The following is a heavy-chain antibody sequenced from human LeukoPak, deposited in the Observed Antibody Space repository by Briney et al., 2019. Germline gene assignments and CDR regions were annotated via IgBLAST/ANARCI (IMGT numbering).Heavy chain of an antibody. CDR3: AREGLRDCSGGSCYDY. Sequence: PSETLSLTCTVSGGSISSYYWSWIRQPAGKGLEWIGRIYTSGSTNYNPSLKSRVTMSVDTSKNQFSLKLSPVTAADTAVYYCAREGLRDCSGGSCYDYWGQGTLVTVSS. CDR1: GGSISSYY. V-gene: IGHV4-4*07. D-gene: IGHD2-15*01. CDR2: IYTSGST. J-gene: IGHJ4*02.